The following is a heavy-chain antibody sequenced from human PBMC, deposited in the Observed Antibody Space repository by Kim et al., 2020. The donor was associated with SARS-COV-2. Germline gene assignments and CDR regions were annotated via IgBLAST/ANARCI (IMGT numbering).Heavy chain of an antibody. CDR1: GYSFSTYY. CDR3: ARAESGQHFDY. Sequence: ASVKVSCKTSGYSFSTYYLHWVRETPGQGFEWMGIFNPSGHNATYAQRFLDRVTMTSDTSTSTLYMEFNSLTTDDAGVYYCARAESGQHFDYWGQGTRVTVSS. V-gene: IGHV1-46*01. J-gene: IGHJ4*02. CDR2: FNPSGHNA. D-gene: IGHD7-27*01.